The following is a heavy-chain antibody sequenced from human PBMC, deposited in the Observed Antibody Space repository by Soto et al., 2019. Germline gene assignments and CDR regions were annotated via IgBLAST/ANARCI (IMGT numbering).Heavy chain of an antibody. D-gene: IGHD2-2*01. Sequence: QVQLVESGGGVVQPGRSLRLSCAASGFTFSTYAMHWVRQAPGKGLEWVAVISYDGSNKNYADSVKGRFTISRDNSKNTLYLQMNSLRAEDTAVYYCARDTIIYWGQGTLVTVSS. V-gene: IGHV3-30-3*01. CDR1: GFTFSTYA. CDR2: ISYDGSNK. CDR3: ARDTIIY. J-gene: IGHJ4*02.